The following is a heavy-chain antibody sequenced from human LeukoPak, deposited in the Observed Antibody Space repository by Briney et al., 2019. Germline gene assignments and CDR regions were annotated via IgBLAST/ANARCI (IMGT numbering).Heavy chain of an antibody. V-gene: IGHV1-69*04. J-gene: IGHJ3*02. Sequence: SVKVSCKASGGTFSSYAISWVRQAPGQGLEWMGRIIPTLGIANYAQKFQGRVTITADKSTSTAYMELSSLRSEDTAVYYCATPSDYYDSSGYYYGSRAFDIWGQGTMVTVSS. CDR2: IIPTLGIA. CDR1: GGTFSSYA. D-gene: IGHD3-22*01. CDR3: ATPSDYYDSSGYYYGSRAFDI.